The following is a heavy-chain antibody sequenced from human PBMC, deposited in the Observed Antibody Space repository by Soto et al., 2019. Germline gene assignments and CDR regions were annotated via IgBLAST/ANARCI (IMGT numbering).Heavy chain of an antibody. D-gene: IGHD1-20*01. Sequence: SQTLSLTCAISGDSVSSNSAAWNWIRQSPSRGLEWLGRTYYRSKWYNDYAVSVESRITINPDTSKNQFSLQLNSVTPEDTAVYYFAFVKDNWNYYYRMDVSAQGSTVPVSS. V-gene: IGHV6-1*01. J-gene: IGHJ6*02. CDR1: GDSVSSNSAA. CDR3: AFVKDNWNYYYRMDV. CDR2: TYYRSKWYN.